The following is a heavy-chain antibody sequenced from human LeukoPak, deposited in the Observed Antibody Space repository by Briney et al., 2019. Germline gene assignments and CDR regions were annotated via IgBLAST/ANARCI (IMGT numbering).Heavy chain of an antibody. CDR3: ARDRDYYDSSGYSFYYYYMDV. Sequence: GGSLRLSCAASGFTFSSYGMNWVRQAPGKGLEWVSYISSSSSTIYYADSVKGRFTISKDNAKNSLYLQMNSLRAEDTAVYYCARDRDYYDSSGYSFYYYYMDVWGKGTTVTVSS. V-gene: IGHV3-48*04. D-gene: IGHD3-22*01. CDR2: ISSSSSTI. J-gene: IGHJ6*03. CDR1: GFTFSSYG.